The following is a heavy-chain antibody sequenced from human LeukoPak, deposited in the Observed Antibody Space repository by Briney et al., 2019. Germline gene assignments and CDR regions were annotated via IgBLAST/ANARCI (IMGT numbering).Heavy chain of an antibody. CDR2: ITSSSSYI. D-gene: IGHD6-19*01. CDR3: ARDGSPTSSGWYGPEDY. Sequence: PGGSLRLSCAASGFTFSSYSMNWVRQAPGKGLEWVSSITSSSSYIYYADSVKGRFTISRDNVKNSLYLQVNSLRAEDTAVYYCARDGSPTSSGWYGPEDYWGQGTLVTVSS. CDR1: GFTFSSYS. J-gene: IGHJ4*02. V-gene: IGHV3-21*01.